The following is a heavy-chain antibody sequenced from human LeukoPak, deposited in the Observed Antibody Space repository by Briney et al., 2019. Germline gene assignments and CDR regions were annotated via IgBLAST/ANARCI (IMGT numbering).Heavy chain of an antibody. CDR2: ISSSSSTT. Sequence: PTGGSLRLSCAASGFTFSSYGMNWVRQAPGKGLEWVAYISSSSSTTHYADSVTGRFTISRDNAKNSMYLQMNSLTDKDTAVYYCAKVTSGLYSPLDIWGQGTLVIVSS. J-gene: IGHJ4*02. CDR3: AKVTSGLYSPLDI. V-gene: IGHV3-48*02. CDR1: GFTFSSYG. D-gene: IGHD6-19*01.